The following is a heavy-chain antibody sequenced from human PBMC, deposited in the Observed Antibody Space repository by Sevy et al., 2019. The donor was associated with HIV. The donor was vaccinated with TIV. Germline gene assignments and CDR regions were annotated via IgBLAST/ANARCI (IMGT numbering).Heavy chain of an antibody. CDR3: AKRVTIDY. Sequence: GGSLRLSCAASGFTFSNYAMSWVRQTPGKGLEWVSAISGSGGSTYYADSVKGRITISRDNSKNTLYLQMNSLRAEDTAVYFFAKRVTIDYWGQGTLVTVSS. J-gene: IGHJ4*02. CDR1: GFTFSNYA. V-gene: IGHV3-23*01. CDR2: ISGSGGST.